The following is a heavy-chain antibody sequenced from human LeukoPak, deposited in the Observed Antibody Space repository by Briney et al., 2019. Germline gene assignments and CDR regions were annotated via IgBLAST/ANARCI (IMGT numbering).Heavy chain of an antibody. CDR1: GFTFSSYA. CDR3: AKGETTTKPLGS. D-gene: IGHD1-26*01. CDR2: ISGSGGST. J-gene: IGHJ4*02. V-gene: IGHV3-23*01. Sequence: GGSLRLSCAASGFTFSSYAVGWVRQAPGKGLEWVSAISGSGGSTYYADSVKGRFTISRDNSKNTLCLQMNSLRAEDTAVYYCAKGETTTKPLGSWGQGTLVTVSS.